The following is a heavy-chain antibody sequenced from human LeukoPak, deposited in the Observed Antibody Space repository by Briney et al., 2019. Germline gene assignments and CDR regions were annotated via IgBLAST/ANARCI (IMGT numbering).Heavy chain of an antibody. Sequence: GGSLRLSCAASGFIFTNYWMTWVRQAPGKGLEWVATIKEDGSDKHYVDSVKGRFTISRDNAKNSLFLQMSSLRADDTAVYYCATWGSIFGVTFFDYWGQGTLVTVSS. D-gene: IGHD3-3*01. CDR2: IKEDGSDK. CDR1: GFIFTNYW. CDR3: ATWGSIFGVTFFDY. V-gene: IGHV3-7*01. J-gene: IGHJ4*02.